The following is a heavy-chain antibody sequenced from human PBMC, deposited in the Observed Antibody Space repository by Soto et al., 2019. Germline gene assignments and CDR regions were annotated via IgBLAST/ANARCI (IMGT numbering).Heavy chain of an antibody. CDR2: IYQSGVT. V-gene: IGHV4-30-2*01. J-gene: IGHJ5*02. D-gene: IGHD6-19*01. Sequence: SETLSLTCNMSGDSYSISTYSWSWIRQPPGKALQWIGFIYQSGVTSYNPSLASRVSISLDRSNNQCSLKLKSVTAADTAVYFCAGMPYTSGLRFDPWGPGTLVTI. CDR1: GDSYSISTYS. CDR3: AGMPYTSGLRFDP.